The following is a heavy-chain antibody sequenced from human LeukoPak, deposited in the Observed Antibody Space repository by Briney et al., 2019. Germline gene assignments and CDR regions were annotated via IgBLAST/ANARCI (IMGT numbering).Heavy chain of an antibody. J-gene: IGHJ4*02. CDR1: GFTFRNYG. CDR3: ARDQLYSATGSFDY. D-gene: IGHD3-9*01. Sequence: GGSLRLSCAASGFTFRNYGMIWVRQAPGKGLEWISYISSSSSTIFYADSVRCRFTMSRDNAKNSLYLQVNSLRAEDTAVYYCARDQLYSATGSFDYWGQGTLVTVS. V-gene: IGHV3-48*04. CDR2: ISSSSSTI.